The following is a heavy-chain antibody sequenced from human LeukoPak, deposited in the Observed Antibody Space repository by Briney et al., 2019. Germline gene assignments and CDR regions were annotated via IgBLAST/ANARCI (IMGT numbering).Heavy chain of an antibody. Sequence: GGSLRLSCAVSGFTFSSYAMTWVRQAPGKGLEWVSVIYSDGSTNYADSVKGRFSISRDNSKNMLYLQMNSLRAEDTAVYYCARGLGYCDTTTCLLPFDYWGQGTLVTVSS. CDR1: GFTFSSYA. J-gene: IGHJ4*02. V-gene: IGHV3-23*03. D-gene: IGHD2-15*01. CDR2: IYSDGST. CDR3: ARGLGYCDTTTCLLPFDY.